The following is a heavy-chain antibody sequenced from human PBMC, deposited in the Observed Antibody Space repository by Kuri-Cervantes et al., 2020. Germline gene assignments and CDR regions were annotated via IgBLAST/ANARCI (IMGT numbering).Heavy chain of an antibody. J-gene: IGHJ6*02. D-gene: IGHD3-10*01. CDR1: GGSISSGDYY. CDR3: ARDSGNPHHCYYYYGMDV. Sequence: SETLSLTCTVSGGSISSGDYYWSWIRQPPGKGLEWIGYIYYSGSTYYNPSLKSRVTISVDTSKNQFSLKLSSVTAADTAVYYCARDSGNPHHCYYYYGMDVWGQGTTVTVSS. CDR2: IYYSGST. V-gene: IGHV4-30-4*01.